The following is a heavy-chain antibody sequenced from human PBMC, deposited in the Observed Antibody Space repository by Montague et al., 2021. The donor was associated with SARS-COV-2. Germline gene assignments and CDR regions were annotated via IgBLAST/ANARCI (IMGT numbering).Heavy chain of an antibody. Sequence: CAISGDSVSSNSAAWNWIRQSPSRGLEWLGRTYYRSRWVNDAVSTRSRITINPDTSKNQFSLQLNFVTPEDTAVYYCARATEWRGYYYYYYMDVWGKGTTVTVSS. D-gene: IGHD1-14*01. J-gene: IGHJ6*03. V-gene: IGHV6-1*01. CDR2: TYYRSRWVN. CDR3: ARATEWRGYYYYYYMDV. CDR1: GDSVSSNSAA.